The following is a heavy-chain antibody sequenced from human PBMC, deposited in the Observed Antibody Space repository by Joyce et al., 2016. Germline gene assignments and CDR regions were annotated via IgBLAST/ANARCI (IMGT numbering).Heavy chain of an antibody. Sequence: EVQLVESGGGWVQPGGSLRLSCSASGFTFNTYSMNWVRQAPGKGLEWVSYISRSSNTIYYVDSVKGRFTISRDNAKNSLYLQMNSLRAEDTAVYFCARATSYYFYYYMDVWGKGTTVTVSS. CDR3: ARATSYYFYYYMDV. CDR2: ISRSSNTI. J-gene: IGHJ6*03. CDR1: GFTFNTYS. V-gene: IGHV3-48*01.